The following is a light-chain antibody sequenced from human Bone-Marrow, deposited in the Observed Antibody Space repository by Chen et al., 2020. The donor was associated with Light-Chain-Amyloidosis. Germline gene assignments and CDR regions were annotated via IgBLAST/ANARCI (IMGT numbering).Light chain of an antibody. V-gene: IGLV3-21*02. CDR2: DDS. CDR3: QVWDRSRDRPV. J-gene: IGLJ3*02. CDR1: NIGSTS. Sequence: SYVLTQPSSVSVAPGQTATIACGGNNIGSTSVHWYQQTPGQAPLLVVYDDSDRPSGIPGRLSGSNSGNTATLTISRVEAGDEADYYWQVWDRSRDRPVFGGGTKLTVL.